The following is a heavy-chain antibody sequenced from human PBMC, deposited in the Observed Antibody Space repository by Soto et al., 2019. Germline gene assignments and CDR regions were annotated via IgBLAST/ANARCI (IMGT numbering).Heavy chain of an antibody. CDR2: ISGSGGST. V-gene: IGHV3-23*01. CDR1: FSSYA. J-gene: IGHJ4*02. D-gene: IGHD3-10*01. CDR3: AKTGFGESYGPLDY. Sequence: FSSYAMSWVRQAPGKGLEWVSAISGSGGSTYYADSVKGRFTISRDNSKNTLYLQMNSLRAEDTAVYYCAKTGFGESYGPLDYWGQGTLVTVSS.